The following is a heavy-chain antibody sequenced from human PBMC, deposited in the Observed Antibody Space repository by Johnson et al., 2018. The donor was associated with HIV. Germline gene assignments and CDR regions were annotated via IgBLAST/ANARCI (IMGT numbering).Heavy chain of an antibody. CDR1: GFTFSSYA. J-gene: IGHJ3*02. V-gene: IGHV3-30*14. CDR3: ARGTVCGGDCYSRAFYI. D-gene: IGHD2-21*02. CDR2: ISYDAKNK. Sequence: QVQLVESGGGLVQPGGSLRLSCAASGFTFSSYALHWVRQAPGKGLEWVAIISYDAKNKYYADSVKGRFTISRDNSKNTLYLQMGSLRAEDMAVYYCARGTVCGGDCYSRAFYIWGQGTMVTVSS.